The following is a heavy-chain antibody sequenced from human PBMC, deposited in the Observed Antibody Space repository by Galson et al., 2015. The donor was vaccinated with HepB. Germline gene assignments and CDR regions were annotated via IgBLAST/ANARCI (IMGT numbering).Heavy chain of an antibody. J-gene: IGHJ6*02. V-gene: IGHV1-58*01. CDR2: IVVGSGNT. Sequence: SVKVSCRASGFTFTSSAVQWVRQARGQRLEWIGWIVVGSGNTNYAQKFQERVTITRDMSTSTAYMELSSLRSEDTAVYYCAATPNGHSSSWYWAPVYYYYGMDVWGQGTTVTVSS. D-gene: IGHD6-13*01. CDR3: AATPNGHSSSWYWAPVYYYYGMDV. CDR1: GFTFTSSA.